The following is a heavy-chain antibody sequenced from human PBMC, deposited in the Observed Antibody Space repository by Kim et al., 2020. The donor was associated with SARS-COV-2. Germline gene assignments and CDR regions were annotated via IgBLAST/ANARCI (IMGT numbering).Heavy chain of an antibody. CDR3: AKEGRGDYVFYYYGMDV. D-gene: IGHD4-17*01. Sequence: VKGPFTISRDNSKNTLYLQINSLRAEDTAVYYCAKEGRGDYVFYYYGMDVWGQGTTVTVSS. J-gene: IGHJ6*02. V-gene: IGHV3-23*01.